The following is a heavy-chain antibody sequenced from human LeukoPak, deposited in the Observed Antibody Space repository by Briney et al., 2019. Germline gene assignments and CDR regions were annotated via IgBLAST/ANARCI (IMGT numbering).Heavy chain of an antibody. Sequence: SQTLSLTCTVSGASVSATNYYWSWLRQHPGKGPEWIAYIYYDAGAYYNPSLESRVTISLDSSANQFSLKLSSVTAADTAVYYCASGVNGPFSDYWGQGTLVTVSS. CDR1: GASVSATNYY. V-gene: IGHV4-31*03. CDR3: ASGVNGPFSDY. J-gene: IGHJ4*02. CDR2: IYYDAGA.